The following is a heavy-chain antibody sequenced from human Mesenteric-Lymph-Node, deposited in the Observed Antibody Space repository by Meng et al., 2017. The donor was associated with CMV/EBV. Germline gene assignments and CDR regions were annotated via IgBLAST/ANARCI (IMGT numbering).Heavy chain of an antibody. Sequence: CAVYGGSFSGYYWSCLRQPPGKGLEWIGEINHSGSTNYNPSLKSRVTISVDTSKNQFSLKLSSVTAADTAVYYCARGTRGWRNYFDYWGQGTLVTVSS. CDR1: GGSFSGYY. D-gene: IGHD2-8*02. CDR2: INHSGST. J-gene: IGHJ4*02. CDR3: ARGTRGWRNYFDY. V-gene: IGHV4-34*01.